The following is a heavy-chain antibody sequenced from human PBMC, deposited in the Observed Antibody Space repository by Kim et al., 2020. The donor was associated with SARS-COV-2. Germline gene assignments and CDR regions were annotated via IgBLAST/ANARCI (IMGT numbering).Heavy chain of an antibody. CDR3: TKRTSGAWPFDY. D-gene: IGHD2-2*01. CDR1: GFTFTSYA. J-gene: IGHJ4*02. Sequence: GGSLGLSCEASGFTFTSYAMTWVRQAPGKGLEWVASIGITGGNTYYADSVKGRFTISRDNSRDTLFLHMNSLRAEDTAVYYCTKRTSGAWPFDYWGQGTLVTVSS. V-gene: IGHV3-23*01. CDR2: IGITGGNT.